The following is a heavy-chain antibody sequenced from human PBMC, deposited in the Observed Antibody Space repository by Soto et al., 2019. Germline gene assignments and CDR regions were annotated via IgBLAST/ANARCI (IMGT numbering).Heavy chain of an antibody. V-gene: IGHV4-59*01. Sequence: QVQLQESGPGLVKPSETLSLTCTVSGGSISSYYWSWIRQPPGKGLEWIGYIYYSGSTNYNPSLKSRVTISVDTSKNQFSLKLSSVTAADTAVYYCHGTSVVPAINWFDPWGQGTLVTVSS. J-gene: IGHJ5*02. CDR1: GGSISSYY. D-gene: IGHD2-2*01. CDR3: HGTSVVPAINWFDP. CDR2: IYYSGST.